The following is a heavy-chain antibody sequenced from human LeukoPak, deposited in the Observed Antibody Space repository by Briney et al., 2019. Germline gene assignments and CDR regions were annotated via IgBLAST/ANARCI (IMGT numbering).Heavy chain of an antibody. V-gene: IGHV1-46*01. Sequence: ASVKVSCKASGYTFTSYYMHWVRQAPGQGLEWMGIINPSGGSTSYAQKFQGRVTMTRDTSTSTVYMELSSLRSEDTAVYYCARAWKYCSGGSCYSDYWGQGTLVTVSS. CDR3: ARAWKYCSGGSCYSDY. D-gene: IGHD2-15*01. J-gene: IGHJ4*02. CDR1: GYTFTSYY. CDR2: INPSGGST.